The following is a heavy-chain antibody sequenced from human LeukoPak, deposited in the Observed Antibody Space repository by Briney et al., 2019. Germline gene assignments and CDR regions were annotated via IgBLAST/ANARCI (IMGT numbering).Heavy chain of an antibody. CDR1: GFSFSIYG. CDR2: ISFDGSNK. J-gene: IGHJ4*02. V-gene: IGHV3-33*01. CDR3: ARGRRSAGATSNFDF. Sequence: PGGSLRLSCAASGFSFSIYGMHWVRQAPGKGLEWVAVISFDGSNKYCADFVKGRFTISRDNSKNTLFLQMNSLRADDTAVYYCARGRRSAGATSNFDFWGQGTLVTVSS. D-gene: IGHD1-26*01.